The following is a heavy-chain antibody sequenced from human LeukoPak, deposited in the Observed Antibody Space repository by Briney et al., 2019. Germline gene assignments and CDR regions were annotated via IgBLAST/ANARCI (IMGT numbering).Heavy chain of an antibody. CDR1: GFTFSNAW. D-gene: IGHD3-22*01. CDR3: TTGLGHYYDSSGWPAFDI. V-gene: IGHV3-15*01. J-gene: IGHJ3*02. Sequence: GGSLRLSCAASGFTFSNAWMSWVRQAPGKGLEWVGRIKSKTDGGTTDYAAPVKGRFTISRDDSKNTLYLQMNSLKTEDTAVYYCTTGLGHYYDSSGWPAFDIWGQGTMVTVSS. CDR2: IKSKTDGGTT.